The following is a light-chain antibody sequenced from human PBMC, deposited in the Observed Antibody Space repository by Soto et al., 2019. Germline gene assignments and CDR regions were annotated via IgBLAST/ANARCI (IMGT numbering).Light chain of an antibody. CDR3: QQYSSTPWT. J-gene: IGKJ1*01. CDR1: QSVLY. V-gene: IGKV4-1*01. CDR2: WAS. Sequence: DIVMTQSPDSLAVSLGERATINCKSSQSVLYLAWYQQKPGQPPKLLIYWASTRESGVPDRFSGSGSGTDCTLTISSLQAEDVAGYYCQQYSSTPWTFGQGTRVEIK.